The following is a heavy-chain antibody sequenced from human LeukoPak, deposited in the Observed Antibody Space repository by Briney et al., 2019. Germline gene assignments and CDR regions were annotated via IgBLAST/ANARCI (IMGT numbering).Heavy chain of an antibody. V-gene: IGHV1-69*04. J-gene: IGHJ5*02. CDR1: GYSFTSFG. Sequence: SVKVSCKASGYSFTSFGISWVRQAPGQGLEWMGRIIPILGIANYAQKFQSRVTIIADKSTSTAYMELSSLRSEDTAVYYCAMYYYGSGSYRTWGQGTLVTVSS. D-gene: IGHD3-10*01. CDR2: IIPILGIA. CDR3: AMYYYGSGSYRT.